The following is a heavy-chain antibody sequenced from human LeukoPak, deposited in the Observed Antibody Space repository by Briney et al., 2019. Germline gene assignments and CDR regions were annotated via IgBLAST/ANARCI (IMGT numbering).Heavy chain of an antibody. CDR1: GFTFDDYA. V-gene: IGHV3-9*01. CDR2: ISWNSGSI. J-gene: IGHJ4*02. Sequence: PGGSLRLSCAASGFTFDDYAMHWVRQAPGKGLEWVSGISWNSGSIGYADSVKGRFTISRDNAKNSLYLQMNSLRAEDTALYYCAKDMSVVWYCSGGSCYGFDYWGQGTLVTVSS. D-gene: IGHD2-15*01. CDR3: AKDMSVVWYCSGGSCYGFDY.